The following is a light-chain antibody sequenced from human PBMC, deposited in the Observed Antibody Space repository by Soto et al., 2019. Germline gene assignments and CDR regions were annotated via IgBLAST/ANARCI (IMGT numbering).Light chain of an antibody. CDR2: GAS. CDR1: QSVSSSY. CDR3: QQYDSSPLT. J-gene: IGKJ4*01. V-gene: IGKV3-20*01. Sequence: EIVLTQSPGTLSLSPGERATLSCRASQSVSSSYLAWYQQKPGQAPRLLIYGASSRATDIPDRFSGSGSGTDFTLTISRLEPEDFPVYYCQQYDSSPLTFGGGTKADIK.